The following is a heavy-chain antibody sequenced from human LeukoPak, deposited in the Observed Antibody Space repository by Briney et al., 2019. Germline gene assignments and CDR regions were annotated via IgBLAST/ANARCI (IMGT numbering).Heavy chain of an antibody. J-gene: IGHJ6*04. V-gene: IGHV4-34*01. Sequence: SETLSLTCAVYGGSFSGYYWSWIRQPPGKGLEWIGEINHSGSTNYNPSLKSRVTISVDRSKNQFSLKLSSVTAADTAVYYCAREPITMVRGVMTNGMDVWGKGTTVTVSS. CDR1: GGSFSGYY. CDR2: INHSGST. D-gene: IGHD3-10*01. CDR3: AREPITMVRGVMTNGMDV.